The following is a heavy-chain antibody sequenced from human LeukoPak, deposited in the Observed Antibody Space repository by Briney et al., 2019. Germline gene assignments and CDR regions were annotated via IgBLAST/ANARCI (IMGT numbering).Heavy chain of an antibody. D-gene: IGHD3-9*01. V-gene: IGHV3-30*03. CDR2: ISYDGSNK. J-gene: IGHJ4*02. Sequence: GGSLRLSCAASGFTFSSYSMNWVRQAPGKGLEWVTVISYDGSNKYYADSVKGRFTISRDNSKNTLYLQMNSLRAEDTAVYYCARDSGWRYFDWSFDYWGRGTLVTVSS. CDR3: ARDSGWRYFDWSFDY. CDR1: GFTFSSYS.